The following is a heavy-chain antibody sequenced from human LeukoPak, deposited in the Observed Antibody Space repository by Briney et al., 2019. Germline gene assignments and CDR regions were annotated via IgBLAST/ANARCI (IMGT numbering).Heavy chain of an antibody. J-gene: IGHJ5*02. CDR1: GYTFTSYD. Sequence: ASVKVSCKASGYTFTSYDINCVRQATGQGLECMGWMNPNSGNTGYAQKFQGRVTMTRNTSISTAYMELSSLRSEDTAVYYCARYSSGWYTNWFDPWGQGTLVTVSS. D-gene: IGHD6-19*01. CDR3: ARYSSGWYTNWFDP. CDR2: MNPNSGNT. V-gene: IGHV1-8*01.